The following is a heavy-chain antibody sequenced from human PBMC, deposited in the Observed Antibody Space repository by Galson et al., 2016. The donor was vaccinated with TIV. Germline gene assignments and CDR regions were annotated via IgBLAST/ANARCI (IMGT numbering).Heavy chain of an antibody. Sequence: SLRLSCAVSGFTFRTYWMSWVRQAPGKGLEWVASIKQDGSEKFYVESVRGRFSISRDNAEESLYLQLSSLSAEDTAVYLCAREASRGGNCFWWWNCYYCMDVWGQGTTVTVSS. D-gene: IGHD2-15*01. J-gene: IGHJ6*02. CDR3: AREASRGGNCFWWWNCYYCMDV. CDR2: IKQDGSEK. V-gene: IGHV3-7*01. CDR1: GFTFRTYW.